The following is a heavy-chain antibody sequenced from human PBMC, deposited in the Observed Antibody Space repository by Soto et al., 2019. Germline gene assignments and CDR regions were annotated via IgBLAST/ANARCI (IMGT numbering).Heavy chain of an antibody. CDR2: IYSGGYT. V-gene: IGHV3-53*01. CDR1: GFTVSNNY. D-gene: IGHD6-25*01. CDR3: ATQRGGGGY. Sequence: EVQLVESGGGLIQPGGSLRLSCAVSGFTVSNNYMSWVRQAPGKGLEGVSVIYSGGYTAYGDSVKGRFTISRDNSKKPLNLKRNSRRADDRAVFYWATQRGGGGYWGQGTLVTVSS. J-gene: IGHJ4*02.